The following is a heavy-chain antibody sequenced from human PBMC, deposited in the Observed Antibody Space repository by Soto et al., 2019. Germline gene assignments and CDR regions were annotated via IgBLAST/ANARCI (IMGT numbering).Heavy chain of an antibody. CDR1: EFTLGTNW. J-gene: IGHJ4*02. CDR2: IRQDGTEK. CDR3: ASVAI. Sequence: EVQLVESGGGLVQPGGSLRLSWAPPEFTLGTNWMGGVRQAQGKGLDWVANIRQDGTEKNYVDSVRGRFTISRDNAKNSLDLQMNSLTAEDTAVYYCASVAIWGQGTLVTVSS. V-gene: IGHV3-7*01. D-gene: IGHD5-12*01.